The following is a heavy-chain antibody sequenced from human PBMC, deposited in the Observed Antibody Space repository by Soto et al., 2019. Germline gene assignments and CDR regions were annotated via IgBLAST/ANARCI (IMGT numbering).Heavy chain of an antibody. CDR3: AKELDY. CDR2: ISGSGGST. Sequence: LSRASCGYTLKSSAMSGVRQATGKGLEWVSAISGSGGSTYYADSVKGRFTISRDNSKNTLYLQMNSLRAEDTGVYYGAKELDYWGQGTLVTVSS. J-gene: IGHJ4*02. CDR1: GYTLKSSA. V-gene: IGHV3-23*01.